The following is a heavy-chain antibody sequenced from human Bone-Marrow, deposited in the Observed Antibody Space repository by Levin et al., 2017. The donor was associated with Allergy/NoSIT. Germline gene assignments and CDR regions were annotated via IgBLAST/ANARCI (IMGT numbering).Heavy chain of an antibody. CDR3: AKGSSSSCYTGLDY. CDR1: GFTFSNYA. V-gene: IGHV3-23*01. D-gene: IGHD2-2*02. J-gene: IGHJ4*02. CDR2: ISGSGAST. Sequence: GESLKISCAVSGFTFSNYAMTWVRQAPGKGLEWVSVISGSGASTFYADSVKGRFTISRDSSTNTLYLQMNGLRVEDTAVYFCAKGSSSSCYTGLDYWGQGSLVTVSS.